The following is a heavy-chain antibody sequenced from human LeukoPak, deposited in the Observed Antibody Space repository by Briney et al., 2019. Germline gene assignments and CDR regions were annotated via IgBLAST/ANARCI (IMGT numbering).Heavy chain of an antibody. CDR2: INHSGST. CDR1: GGSFSGYY. J-gene: IGHJ6*02. Sequence: SETLSLTCAVYGGSFSGYYWSWIRQPPGKGLEWIGEINHSGSTNYNPSLKSRVTISVDTSKNQFSLKLSSVTAAATAVYYCARGRGSGYYYYYYGMDVWGQGTTVTVSS. V-gene: IGHV4-34*01. CDR3: ARGRGSGYYYYYYGMDV. D-gene: IGHD3-22*01.